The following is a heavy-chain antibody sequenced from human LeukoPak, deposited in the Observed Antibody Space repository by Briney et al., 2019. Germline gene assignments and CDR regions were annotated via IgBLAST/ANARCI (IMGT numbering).Heavy chain of an antibody. CDR1: GGSISSSNYY. CDR2: IYYSGST. J-gene: IGHJ4*02. Sequence: SETLSLTCTVSGGSISSSNYYWGWIRQPPGKGLEWIGSIYYSGSTYYNSSLKSRVTISVDTSKNQFSLRLSSVTAADTAVYYCASISGSYAPFAYWGQGTLVTVSS. V-gene: IGHV4-39*01. D-gene: IGHD1-26*01. CDR3: ASISGSYAPFAY.